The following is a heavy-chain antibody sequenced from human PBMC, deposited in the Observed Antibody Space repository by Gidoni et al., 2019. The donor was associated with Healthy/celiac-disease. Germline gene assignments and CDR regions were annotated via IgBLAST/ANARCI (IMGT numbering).Heavy chain of an antibody. V-gene: IGHV5-10-1*03. CDR2: IDPSDSYT. Sequence: EVQLVQSGAEVKKPGESLRLSCKGSGYRLTRYWLRWVRQMPGQGLEWMGRIDPSDSYTNYSPSFQGHVTISADKSISTAYLQWSSLKASDTAMYYCARLNIVVVPAAIRHYGMDVWGQGTTVTVSS. CDR1: GYRLTRYW. CDR3: ARLNIVVVPAAIRHYGMDV. D-gene: IGHD2-2*01. J-gene: IGHJ6*02.